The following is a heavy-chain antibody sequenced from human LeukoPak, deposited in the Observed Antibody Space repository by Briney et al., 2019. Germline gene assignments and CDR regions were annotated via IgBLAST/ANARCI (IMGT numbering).Heavy chain of an antibody. V-gene: IGHV2-5*02. CDR2: IYWGYDL. CDR3: AHRVRLEWIGADAFDF. J-gene: IGHJ3*01. CDR1: GWSLTTSGVG. D-gene: IGHD3-3*01. Sequence: SGPTLVKPTQTLTLTCSCSGWSLTTSGVGVGWIRQPPGKALEWLTLIYWGYDLRASPALKNRLTLTQDTSQNQVVITITNMDPGDTGTHYCAHRVRLEWIGADAFDFWGQGTMVTVSS.